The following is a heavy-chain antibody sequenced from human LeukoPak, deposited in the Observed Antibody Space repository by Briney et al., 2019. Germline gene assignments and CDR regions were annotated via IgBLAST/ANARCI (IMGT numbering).Heavy chain of an antibody. Sequence: GGSLRLSCAASGFTFSSYRMSWVRQAPGKGLEWVANIKQDGSEKYYVDSVKGRFTISRDNAKNSLYLQMNSLRAEDTAVYYCARLGSTVTTHHDYWGQGTLVTVSS. V-gene: IGHV3-7*01. CDR1: GFTFSSYR. D-gene: IGHD4-17*01. CDR2: IKQDGSEK. CDR3: ARLGSTVTTHHDY. J-gene: IGHJ4*02.